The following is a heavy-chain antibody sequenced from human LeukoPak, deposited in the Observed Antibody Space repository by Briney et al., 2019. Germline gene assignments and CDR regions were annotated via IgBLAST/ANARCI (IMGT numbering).Heavy chain of an antibody. Sequence: ASVKVSCKASGYSFITYYMHWVRQAPGQGLEWMGTINPSGGRTTYARNFQGRITVTRDTSRSTVYMELSSLRFEDTAVYYCARDRSGYDYWGQGTLVTVSS. CDR1: GYSFITYY. J-gene: IGHJ4*02. D-gene: IGHD5-12*01. CDR2: INPSGGRT. V-gene: IGHV1-46*01. CDR3: ARDRSGYDY.